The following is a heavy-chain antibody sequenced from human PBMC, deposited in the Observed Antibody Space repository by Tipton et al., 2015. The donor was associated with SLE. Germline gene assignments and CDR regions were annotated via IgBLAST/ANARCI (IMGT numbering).Heavy chain of an antibody. CDR2: IYYSGST. D-gene: IGHD1-26*01. Sequence: LSCTVSGGSISSSSYYWGWIRQPPGKGLEWIGSIYYSGSTYYNPSLKSRVTISVDTSKNQFSLKLSSVTAADTAVYYCARHPQGAQVGATYFDYWGQGTLVTVSS. V-gene: IGHV4-39*07. CDR3: ARHPQGAQVGATYFDY. CDR1: GGSISSSSYY. J-gene: IGHJ4*02.